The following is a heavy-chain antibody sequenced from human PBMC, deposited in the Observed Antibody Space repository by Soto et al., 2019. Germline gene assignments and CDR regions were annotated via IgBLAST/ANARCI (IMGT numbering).Heavy chain of an antibody. CDR2: VHHSGTT. J-gene: IGHJ4*02. Sequence: TSETQSLTCAVSGGSIITDYGWSWVRQPPGKGLEWIGEVHHSGTTNYIQSLKSRVTMSVDKSGNQVSLELTSVAAADTAVYYCARVGVVAYCVGGCPDYWGQGTQVTVSS. V-gene: IGHV4-4*02. CDR1: GGSIITDYG. D-gene: IGHD2-21*02. CDR3: ARVGVVAYCVGGCPDY.